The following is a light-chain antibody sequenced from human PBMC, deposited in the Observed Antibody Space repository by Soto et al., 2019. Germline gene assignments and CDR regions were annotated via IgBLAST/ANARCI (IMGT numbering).Light chain of an antibody. J-gene: IGLJ1*01. Sequence: QAVVTQEPSLTVSPGGTVTLTCGSSTGAVTSGHYPYWFQQKPGQAPRTLIYDTSNKHSWTPARFSGSLLGGKAALTLSGAQPEDEAEYYSSLSYIGARPQYVFGTRTKLTVL. CDR3: SLSYIGARPQYV. CDR2: DTS. V-gene: IGLV7-46*01. CDR1: TGAVTSGHY.